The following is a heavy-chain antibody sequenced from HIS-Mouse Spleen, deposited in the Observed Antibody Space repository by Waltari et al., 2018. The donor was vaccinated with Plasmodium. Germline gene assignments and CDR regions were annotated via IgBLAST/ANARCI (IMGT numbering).Heavy chain of an antibody. D-gene: IGHD6-6*01. CDR2: IYSGGST. J-gene: IGHJ3*02. CDR1: GFPVSRYY. Sequence: EVQLLEYGGGLIQPGGSLRLSCAASGFPVSRYYMCLVRQAPGKGREWVSVIYSGGSTYYADSVKGRFTISRDNSKNTLYLQMNSLRAEDTAVYYCARGMKSSSSAFDIWGQGTMVTVSS. V-gene: IGHV3-53*01. CDR3: ARGMKSSSSAFDI.